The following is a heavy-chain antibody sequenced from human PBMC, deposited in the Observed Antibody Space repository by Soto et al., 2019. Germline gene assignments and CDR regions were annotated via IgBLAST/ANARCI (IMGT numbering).Heavy chain of an antibody. D-gene: IGHD3-22*01. J-gene: IGHJ4*02. V-gene: IGHV3-33*01. CDR1: GFTFRSYG. Sequence: QVELVESRGGVVQPGGSLRLSCAASGFTFRSYGMHWVRQAPGKGLEWVAVIWYDGSNKYYADSVKGRFTISRDNSKNTLYLQMNSLRAEDTAVYYCARGNYESSGSLDYWGQGTLVTVSS. CDR2: IWYDGSNK. CDR3: ARGNYESSGSLDY.